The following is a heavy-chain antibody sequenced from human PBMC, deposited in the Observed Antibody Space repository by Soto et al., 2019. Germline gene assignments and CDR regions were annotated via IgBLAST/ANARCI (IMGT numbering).Heavy chain of an antibody. J-gene: IGHJ6*02. Sequence: SVKVSCKASGGTFSSYAISWVRQAPGQGLEWMGGIIPIFGTANYAQKFQGRVTITADESTGTAYMELSSLRSEDTAVYYCARVEEGCSSTSCYTGNYYGMDVWGQGTTVTVSS. D-gene: IGHD2-2*02. CDR3: ARVEEGCSSTSCYTGNYYGMDV. V-gene: IGHV1-69*13. CDR1: GGTFSSYA. CDR2: IIPIFGTA.